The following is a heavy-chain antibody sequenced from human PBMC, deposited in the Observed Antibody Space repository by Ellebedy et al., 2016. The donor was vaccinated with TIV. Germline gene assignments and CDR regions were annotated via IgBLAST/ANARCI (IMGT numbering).Heavy chain of an antibody. Sequence: GESLKISCAASRVTFRSYWMHWVRQAPGEGLVWVARINNDGSSTYYADSVKGRFTISRDNAESILYLQMNSLRVEDTAMYYCAGDLDVWGQGILVTVSS. D-gene: IGHD3-3*01. CDR3: AGDLDV. J-gene: IGHJ4*02. CDR1: RVTFRSYW. CDR2: INNDGSST. V-gene: IGHV3-74*01.